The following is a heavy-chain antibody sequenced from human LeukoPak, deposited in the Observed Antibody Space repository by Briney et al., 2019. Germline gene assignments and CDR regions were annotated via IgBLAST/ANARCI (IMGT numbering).Heavy chain of an antibody. CDR2: IYSSGST. V-gene: IGHV4-59*08. CDR3: ARVPLNWGKYYFDY. Sequence: SETLSLTCSVSGGSISNYFWTWIRQPPGKGLEWIGYIYSSGSTYYNPSLKSRVTISVDTSKNRFSLKLSTVTAADTAVYYCARVPLNWGKYYFDYWGQGTLVTVSS. CDR1: GGSISNYF. D-gene: IGHD7-27*01. J-gene: IGHJ4*02.